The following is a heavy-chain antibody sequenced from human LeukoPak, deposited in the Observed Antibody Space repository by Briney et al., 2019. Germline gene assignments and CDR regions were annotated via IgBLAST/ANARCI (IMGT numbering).Heavy chain of an antibody. Sequence: GGSLRLSCAASGFTFSSYAMSWVRQAPGKGLEWVSGISGSGSSAYYADSVKDRFTISRDTSKNTVYLQMNSLRAEDTAVYYCAKTKVYYYGSGSYPDYWGQGTLVTVSS. D-gene: IGHD3-10*01. J-gene: IGHJ4*02. CDR1: GFTFSSYA. CDR3: AKTKVYYYGSGSYPDY. V-gene: IGHV3-23*01. CDR2: ISGSGSSA.